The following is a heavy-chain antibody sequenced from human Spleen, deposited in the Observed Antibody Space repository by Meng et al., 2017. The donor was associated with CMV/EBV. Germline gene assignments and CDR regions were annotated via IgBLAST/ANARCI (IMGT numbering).Heavy chain of an antibody. CDR3: ARGLLVASWIN. CDR2: ITQDGSEK. V-gene: IGHV3-7*01. CDR1: GFTFSNFW. D-gene: IGHD5-12*01. J-gene: IGHJ4*02. Sequence: GGSLRLSCAASGFTFSNFWMSWVRQAPGKGLEWVANITQDGSEKYYVDSVKGRFTISRDNAENSLYLQMNSLRAEDTAVYYCARGLLVASWINWGQGALVTVSS.